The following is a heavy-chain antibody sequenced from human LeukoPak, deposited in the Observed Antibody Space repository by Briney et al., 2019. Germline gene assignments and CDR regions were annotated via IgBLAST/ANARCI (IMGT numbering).Heavy chain of an antibody. CDR2: IYYSGST. Sequence: SETLSLTCTVSDGSISSYYWSWIRQPPGKGLEWIGYIYYSGSTNYNPSLKSRVTISVDTSKNQFSLKLSSVTAADTAVYYCARGRAAAGLFDYWGQGTLVTVSS. CDR3: ARGRAAAGLFDY. J-gene: IGHJ4*02. D-gene: IGHD6-13*01. V-gene: IGHV4-59*01. CDR1: DGSISSYY.